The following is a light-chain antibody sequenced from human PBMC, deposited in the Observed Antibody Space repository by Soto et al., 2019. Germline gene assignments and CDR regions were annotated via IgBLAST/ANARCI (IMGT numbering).Light chain of an antibody. CDR1: SSNIGAGYD. CDR2: GNS. Sequence: QSVLTQPPSVSGAPRQRVTISCTGSSSNIGAGYDVHWYQQLPGTAPKLLIYGNSNRPSGVPDRFSGSKSGASAFLAITGLQAEDEADYYCQSYDISLTTWVFGGGTKLTVL. CDR3: QSYDISLTTWV. V-gene: IGLV1-40*01. J-gene: IGLJ3*02.